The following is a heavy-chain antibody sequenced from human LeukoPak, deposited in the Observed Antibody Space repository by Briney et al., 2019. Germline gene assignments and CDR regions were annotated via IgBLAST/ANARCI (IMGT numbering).Heavy chain of an antibody. CDR3: AGRSSWSDAFDI. J-gene: IGHJ3*02. CDR1: GFTFSSYG. Sequence: GGSLRLSCAASGFTFSSYGMHWVRQAPGKGLEWVAVISYDGSNKYYADSVKGRFTISRDNSKNTLYLQMNSLRAEDTAVYYCAGRSSWSDAFDIWGQGTMVTVSS. D-gene: IGHD6-13*01. CDR2: ISYDGSNK. V-gene: IGHV3-30*03.